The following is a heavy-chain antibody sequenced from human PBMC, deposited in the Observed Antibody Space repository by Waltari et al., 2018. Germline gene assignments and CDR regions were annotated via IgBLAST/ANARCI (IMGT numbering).Heavy chain of an antibody. CDR3: AKDSPRYQPVGF. CDR2: ISGSGGST. D-gene: IGHD3-9*01. Sequence: EVQLVEAGGGLVQPGGSLRLSCAASGFTFSSYAMSWVRQDPGEVLEWVSAISGSGGSTYYADSVKGRFTISRDNAKNTLYLQMNSLRAEDTAVYYCAKDSPRYQPVGFWGQGTLVTVSS. J-gene: IGHJ4*02. CDR1: GFTFSSYA. V-gene: IGHV3-23*04.